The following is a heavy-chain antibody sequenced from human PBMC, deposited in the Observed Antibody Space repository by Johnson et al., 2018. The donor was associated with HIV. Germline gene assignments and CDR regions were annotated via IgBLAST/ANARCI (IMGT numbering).Heavy chain of an antibody. CDR3: ARDGPRGSYGAFDI. D-gene: IGHD1-26*01. V-gene: IGHV3-20*04. J-gene: IGHJ3*02. Sequence: VLLVESGGGLVKPGGSLRLSCAVSGFTFSDAWMSWVRQAPGKGLEWVSGINWNGGSTGYADSVKGRFTISRDNAKNSLYLQMNSLRAEDTALYYCARDGPRGSYGAFDIWGQGTMVTVSS. CDR2: INWNGGST. CDR1: GFTFSDAW.